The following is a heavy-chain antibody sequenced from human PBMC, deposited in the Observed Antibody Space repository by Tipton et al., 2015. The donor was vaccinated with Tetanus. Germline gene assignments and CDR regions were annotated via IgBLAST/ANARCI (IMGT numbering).Heavy chain of an antibody. CDR1: GGSMNSYY. Sequence: TLSLTCTVSGGSMNSYYWSWIRQPPGKGLEWIGYIYYTGSTNYNPSLKSGVTISGDTSKNQFSLNLTSVTAADTAVYYCASLPKHWLAPRGAPWGQGTLVTVSS. CDR3: ASLPKHWLAPRGAP. V-gene: IGHV4-59*08. CDR2: IYYTGST. D-gene: IGHD6-19*01. J-gene: IGHJ5*02.